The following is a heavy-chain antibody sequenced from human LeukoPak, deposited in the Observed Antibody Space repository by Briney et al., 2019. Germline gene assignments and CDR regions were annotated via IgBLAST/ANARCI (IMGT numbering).Heavy chain of an antibody. CDR3: ARALNPEGAFDI. J-gene: IGHJ3*02. V-gene: IGHV4-34*01. CDR2: INHSGST. CDR1: GGSFSGYY. Sequence: PSETLSLTCAVYGGSFSGYYWSWIRQPPGKGLEWIGEINHSGSTNYNPSLRSRVTISVDTSKNQFSLKLSSVTAADTAVYYCARALNPEGAFDIWGQGTMVTVSS. D-gene: IGHD1-14*01.